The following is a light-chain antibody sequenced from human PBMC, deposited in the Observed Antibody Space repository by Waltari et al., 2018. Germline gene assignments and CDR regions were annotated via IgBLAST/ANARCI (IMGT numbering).Light chain of an antibody. CDR3: HQYNNWPYT. V-gene: IGKV3-15*01. CDR2: GAS. CDR1: ESVSGT. Sequence: EIVMTQSPATLPVSPGDRATLSCRASESVSGTLAWYQQRPGQAPSLLIYGASTRASGIPARFSGSGSGTEFTLTISSLQSEDFAVYYCHQYNNWPYTFGQGTKLEIK. J-gene: IGKJ2*01.